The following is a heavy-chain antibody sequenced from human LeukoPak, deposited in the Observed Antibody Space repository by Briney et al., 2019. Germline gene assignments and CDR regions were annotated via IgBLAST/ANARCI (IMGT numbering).Heavy chain of an antibody. Sequence: QPGGFLRLSCAASGFTFSTYPMNWVRQAPGKGLEWISHIRDSGTTDYADSVKGRFTISRDNAKNSLYLQLSSLRAEDTAVYYCARDHDFAFDNWGRGPWSPSPQ. CDR3: ARDHDFAFDN. CDR1: GFTFSTYP. CDR2: IRDSGTT. D-gene: IGHD2-21*02. V-gene: IGHV3-48*01. J-gene: IGHJ4*02.